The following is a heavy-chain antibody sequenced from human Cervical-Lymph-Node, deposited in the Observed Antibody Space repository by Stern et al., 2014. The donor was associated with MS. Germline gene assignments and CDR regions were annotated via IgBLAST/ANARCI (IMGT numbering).Heavy chain of an antibody. D-gene: IGHD3-22*01. CDR3: ARGRYYDGSGYYLAF. Sequence: VQLVQSGAEVKRPGASVKVSCKASGYTFTDYYVHWVRQAPGQGLEWMGWISPNSGGTTYAQKFQGRVTMTRDTSISTAYMELRSLRSDDTAVYYCARGRYYDGSGYYLAFWGQGTLVTVSS. V-gene: IGHV1-2*02. CDR1: GYTFTDYY. CDR2: ISPNSGGT. J-gene: IGHJ4*02.